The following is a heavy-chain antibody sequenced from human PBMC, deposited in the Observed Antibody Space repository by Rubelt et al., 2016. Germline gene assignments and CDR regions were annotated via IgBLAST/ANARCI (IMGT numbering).Heavy chain of an antibody. CDR3: AMVAVTGGFDY. CDR1: GYTFTSYG. D-gene: IGHD2-15*01. Sequence: QVQLVQSGAEVKKPGASVKVSCKASGYTFTSYGISWVRQAPGQGLEWMGWINPNSGGTNYAQKFQGRGTMTRDTSISTAYMELSRLRSDDTAVYYWAMVAVTGGFDYWGQGTLVTVSS. V-gene: IGHV1-2*02. J-gene: IGHJ4*02. CDR2: INPNSGGT.